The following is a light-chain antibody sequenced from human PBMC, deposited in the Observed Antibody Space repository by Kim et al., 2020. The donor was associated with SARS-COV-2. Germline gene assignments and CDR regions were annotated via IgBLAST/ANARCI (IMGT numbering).Light chain of an antibody. Sequence: DIVMTQSPDSLAVSLGERATINCKSSQSVLYSSSNKNYLAWYQQKQDSLLSCSFTGHLPGNPGSLTDSVAAGSATDFTLTISSLQAEDVAVYYCQQYYSTPYTFGQGTKLEI. J-gene: IGKJ2*01. CDR1: QSVLYSSSNKNY. CDR2: GHL. CDR3: QQYYSTPYT. V-gene: IGKV4-1*01.